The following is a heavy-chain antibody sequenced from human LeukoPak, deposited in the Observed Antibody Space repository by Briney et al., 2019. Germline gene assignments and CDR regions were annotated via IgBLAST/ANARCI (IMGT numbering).Heavy chain of an antibody. CDR3: AKLDDYDPLLGYYMDV. V-gene: IGHV3-23*01. J-gene: IGHJ6*03. CDR1: GFTFSNSA. Sequence: PGGSLRLSCAASGFTFSNSALSWVRQAPGKGLEWVSDISGSGGSTYYADSAKGRFTISRDNSKNTLYLQMNSLRAEDTAVYYCAKLDDYDPLLGYYMDVWGKGTTVTVSS. D-gene: IGHD4-17*01. CDR2: ISGSGGST.